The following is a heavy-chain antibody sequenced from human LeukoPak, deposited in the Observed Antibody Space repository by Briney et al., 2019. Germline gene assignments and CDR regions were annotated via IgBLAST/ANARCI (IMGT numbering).Heavy chain of an antibody. CDR3: AKATGYTSGWYGYHFDF. CDR2: ITGAGGST. Sequence: PGGSLRLSSAASGFTFDDSAIHWVRQAPGKGLEWVSLITGAGGSTYYADSVKGRFTISRDNSKSSLYLQMNSLRTEDTALYYCAKATGYTSGWYGYHFDFWGLGTLVSVSS. D-gene: IGHD6-19*01. J-gene: IGHJ4*02. CDR1: GFTFDDSA. V-gene: IGHV3-43*02.